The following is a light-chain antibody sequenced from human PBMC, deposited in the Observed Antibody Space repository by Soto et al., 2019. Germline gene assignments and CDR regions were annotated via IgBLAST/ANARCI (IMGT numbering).Light chain of an antibody. CDR2: DAS. V-gene: IGKV1-5*01. Sequence: DIQMTQSPSTLFASVGDRVTITCRASQSISSWLAWYQQKPGKAPKLLIYDASSLESGVPSRFSGSTSGTEFTLTISSLQPDDFATYYCQQYHTYRTFGQGTKVDIK. J-gene: IGKJ1*01. CDR1: QSISSW. CDR3: QQYHTYRT.